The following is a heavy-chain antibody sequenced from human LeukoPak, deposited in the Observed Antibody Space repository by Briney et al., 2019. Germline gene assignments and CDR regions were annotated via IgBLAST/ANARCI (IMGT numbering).Heavy chain of an antibody. CDR1: GGSISSYY. D-gene: IGHD3-22*01. Sequence: PSETLSLTCTVSGGSISSYYWSWIRQPPGKGLEWIGEINHSGSTNYNPSLKSRVTISVDTSKNQFSLKLSSVTAADTAVYYCARGDYYDSSGYYFDYWGQGTLVTVSS. V-gene: IGHV4-34*01. CDR3: ARGDYYDSSGYYFDY. CDR2: INHSGST. J-gene: IGHJ4*02.